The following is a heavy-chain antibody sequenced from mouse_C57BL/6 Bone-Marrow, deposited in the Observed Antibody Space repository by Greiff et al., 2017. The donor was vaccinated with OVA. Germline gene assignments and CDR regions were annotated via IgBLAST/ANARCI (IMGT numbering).Heavy chain of an antibody. D-gene: IGHD3-2*02. CDR1: GYTFTSYW. Sequence: QVQLQQPGAELVKPGASVKLSCKASGYTFTSYWMQWVKQRPGQGLEWIGEIDPSDSYTNYNQKFKGKATLTVDTSSSTAYMQLSSLTSEDSVVYYCAIDSSGYLFAYWGQGTLVTVSA. CDR2: IDPSDSYT. V-gene: IGHV1-50*01. CDR3: AIDSSGYLFAY. J-gene: IGHJ3*01.